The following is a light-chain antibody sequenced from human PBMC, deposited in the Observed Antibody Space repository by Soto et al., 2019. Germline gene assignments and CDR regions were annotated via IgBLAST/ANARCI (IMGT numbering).Light chain of an antibody. CDR3: QSYDSDRQGV. J-gene: IGLJ3*02. Sequence: NFMLTQPHSVSESPGRTVTISCTGSSGSIASNYVQWYQQRPGSAPTIVIFEDNQRPSGVPDRFSGSIDTSSNSASLTISGLKTEDEADYYCQSYDSDRQGVFGGGTKLTVL. CDR1: SGSIASNY. V-gene: IGLV6-57*02. CDR2: EDN.